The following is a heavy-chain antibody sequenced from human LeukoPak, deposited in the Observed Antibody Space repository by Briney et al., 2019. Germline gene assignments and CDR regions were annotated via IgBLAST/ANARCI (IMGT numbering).Heavy chain of an antibody. CDR1: GFTFGDYA. D-gene: IGHD6-19*01. Sequence: PGRSLRLSCTASGFTFGDYAMSWVRQAPGKGLEWGGFIRSKAYGGTTEYAASVKGRFTISRDDSKSIAYLQMNSLKTEDTAVYYCTRLDSGWYSFFDYWGQGTLVTVSS. CDR3: TRLDSGWYSFFDY. J-gene: IGHJ4*02. V-gene: IGHV3-49*04. CDR2: IRSKAYGGTT.